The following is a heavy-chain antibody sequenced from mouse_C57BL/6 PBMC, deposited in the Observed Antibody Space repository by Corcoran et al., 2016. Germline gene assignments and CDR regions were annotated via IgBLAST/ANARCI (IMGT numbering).Heavy chain of an antibody. D-gene: IGHD2-4*01. CDR3: ARRDYDYDRAHAMDY. CDR1: GYTFTDYY. V-gene: IGHV1-26*01. J-gene: IGHJ4*01. Sequence: EVQLQQSGPELVKPGASVKISCKASGYTFTDYYMNWVKQSHGKSLEWIGDINPNNGGTSYNQKFKGKATLTVDKSSSTAYMELRSLTSEDSAVYYCARRDYDYDRAHAMDYWGQGTSVTVSS. CDR2: INPNNGGT.